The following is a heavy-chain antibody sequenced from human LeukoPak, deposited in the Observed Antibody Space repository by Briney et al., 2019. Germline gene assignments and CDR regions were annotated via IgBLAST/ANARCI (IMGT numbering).Heavy chain of an antibody. CDR2: IIPILGIA. Sequence: SVKVSCKASGGTFSSYAISWVRQAPGQGLEWMGRIIPILGIANYAQKFQGRVTITADKSTSTAYMELSSLRSEDTAVYYCARDTSGLYYYYGMDVWGQGTTVTVSS. J-gene: IGHJ6*02. V-gene: IGHV1-69*04. CDR3: ARDTSGLYYYYGMDV. CDR1: GGTFSSYA. D-gene: IGHD5-12*01.